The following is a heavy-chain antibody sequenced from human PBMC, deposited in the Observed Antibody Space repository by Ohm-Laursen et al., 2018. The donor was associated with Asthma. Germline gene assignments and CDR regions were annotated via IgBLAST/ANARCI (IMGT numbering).Heavy chain of an antibody. Sequence: ASVKVSCKASGYTFTGYYMHWVRQAPGQGLEWMGRINPNSGGTNYAQKFQGRVTMTRDTSISTAYMELSSLRSEDTAVYYCARARHYDFWSGYFGWFDPWGQGTLVTVSS. D-gene: IGHD3-3*01. J-gene: IGHJ5*02. CDR1: GYTFTGYY. V-gene: IGHV1-2*06. CDR3: ARARHYDFWSGYFGWFDP. CDR2: INPNSGGT.